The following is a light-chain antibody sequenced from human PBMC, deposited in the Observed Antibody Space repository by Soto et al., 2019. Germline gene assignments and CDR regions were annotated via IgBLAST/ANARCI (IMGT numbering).Light chain of an antibody. Sequence: EIVLTQSPGTLSLSPGERATLSCRASQSVSNNYLAWYQQKPGQAPRLFIYGASNRATGIPDRFSGSGSGTDFTLTISSLQSEDFAIYYCQQYNNWPPLTFGGGTKVDIK. CDR3: QQYNNWPPLT. CDR1: QSVSNNY. J-gene: IGKJ4*01. CDR2: GAS. V-gene: IGKV3-20*01.